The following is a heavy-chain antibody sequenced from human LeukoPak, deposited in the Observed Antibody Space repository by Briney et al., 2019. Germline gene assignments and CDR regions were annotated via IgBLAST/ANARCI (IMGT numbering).Heavy chain of an antibody. CDR2: IYYSGST. Sequence: SETLSLTCTVSGVSISSYYWSWIRQPPGKGLEWIGYIYYSGSTNYNPSLKSRVTISVDTSKNQFSLKLSSVTAADTAVYYCARGGEMFSELRWFDPWGQGTLVTVSS. J-gene: IGHJ5*02. CDR3: ARGGEMFSELRWFDP. D-gene: IGHD3-10*02. CDR1: GVSISSYY. V-gene: IGHV4-59*01.